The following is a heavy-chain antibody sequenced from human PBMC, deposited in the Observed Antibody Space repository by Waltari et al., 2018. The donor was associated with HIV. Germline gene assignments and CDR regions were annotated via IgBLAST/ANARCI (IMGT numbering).Heavy chain of an antibody. CDR1: GYSISSGYH. Sequence: QVQLQESGPGLVTPSETLSLTCAVSGYSISSGYHLGWIRPPPGKGLEWIGSIYHSGSTYYNPSLKSRVTISVDTSKNQFSLKLSSVTAADTAVYYCAREIVVVMPGAFDIWGQGTMVTVSS. D-gene: IGHD3-22*01. J-gene: IGHJ3*02. CDR3: AREIVVVMPGAFDI. V-gene: IGHV4-38-2*01. CDR2: IYHSGST.